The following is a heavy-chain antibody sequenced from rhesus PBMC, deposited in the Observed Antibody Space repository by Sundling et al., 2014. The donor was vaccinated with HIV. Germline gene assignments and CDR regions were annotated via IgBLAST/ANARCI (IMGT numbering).Heavy chain of an antibody. J-gene: IGHJ4*01. Sequence: QVQLQESGPGLVKPSETLSLTCAVSGGSISGGYGWTWIRQSPGKGLEWIGYVSGGSGNTNYNPSLKSRVTISKDTSKNQFSLKLRFMTAADTAVYFCARDLLASGLEYWGQGLLVTVSS. CDR3: ARDLLASGLEY. CDR1: GGSISGGYG. D-gene: IGHD2-33*01. CDR2: VSGGSGNT. V-gene: IGHV4-127*01.